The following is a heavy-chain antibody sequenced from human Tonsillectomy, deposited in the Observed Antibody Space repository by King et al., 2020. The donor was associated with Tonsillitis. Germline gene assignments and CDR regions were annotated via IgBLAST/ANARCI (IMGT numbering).Heavy chain of an antibody. D-gene: IGHD3-22*01. CDR2: ITPVFGSA. CDR3: AMVDYYESSGYFDS. V-gene: IGHV1-69*01. Sequence: VQLVESGADVQKPGSSVKVSCKASGGTFSRHSISWVRQAPGQGLEWMGGITPVFGSANNHKFQGRLTLTADESSSTAHMELSGLRPEDTAVYYCAMVDYYESSGYFDSWGQGTLVTVSS. J-gene: IGHJ4*02. CDR1: GGTFSRHS.